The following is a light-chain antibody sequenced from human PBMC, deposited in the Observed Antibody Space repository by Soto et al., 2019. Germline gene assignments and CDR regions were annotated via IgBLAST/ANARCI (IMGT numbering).Light chain of an antibody. CDR1: QSVDKF. CDR2: DSS. Sequence: EIELTQSPATLSLSPGETATLSCRASQSVDKFLAWYQQRPGQPPRLLIFDSSNRATGVPVRFSGSGSGTDFTLTISRLEPEDFATYYCQQSYSSPTFGQGTKVDIK. CDR3: QQSYSSPT. V-gene: IGKV3-11*01. J-gene: IGKJ1*01.